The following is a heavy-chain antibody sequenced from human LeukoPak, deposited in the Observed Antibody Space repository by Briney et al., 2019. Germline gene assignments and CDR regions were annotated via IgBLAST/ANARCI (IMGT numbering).Heavy chain of an antibody. Sequence: SETLSLTCTVSGGSISNGDYYWSWIRQPPGKGLELIGYIYYAGTTYYNPSLKTRVTISVDRSKNQFSLKLSSVTAADTAVYYCARITEGDWGNLFWGQGTLVTVSS. CDR3: ARITEGDWGNLF. CDR2: IYYAGTT. V-gene: IGHV4-30-4*08. D-gene: IGHD2-21*02. J-gene: IGHJ4*02. CDR1: GGSISNGDYY.